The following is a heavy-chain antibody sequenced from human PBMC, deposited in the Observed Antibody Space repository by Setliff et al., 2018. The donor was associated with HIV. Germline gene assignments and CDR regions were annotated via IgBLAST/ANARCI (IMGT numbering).Heavy chain of an antibody. J-gene: IGHJ3*02. CDR1: GYSISSGYY. V-gene: IGHV4-38-2*01. D-gene: IGHD2-15*01. Sequence: PSETLSLTCAVSGYSISSGYYWGWIRQPPGRGLEWIGNIYHSGGTHYNPSLRSRVTISVDTSKNHFSLKLSSVTAADTAMYYCAGYCGGGSCASIWGQGTMVTV. CDR3: AGYCGGGSCASI. CDR2: IYHSGGT.